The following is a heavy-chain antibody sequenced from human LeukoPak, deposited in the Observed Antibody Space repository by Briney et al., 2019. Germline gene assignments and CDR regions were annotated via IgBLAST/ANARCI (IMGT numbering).Heavy chain of an antibody. V-gene: IGHV3-30*18. Sequence: GSLRLSCAASGFTFSSYGMHWVRQAPGKGLEWVAVISYDGSNKYYADSVKGRFTISRDNSKNTLYLQMNSLRAEDTAVYYCAKVQQESGAYLYYYYGMDVWGQGTTVTVSS. J-gene: IGHJ6*02. CDR3: AKVQQESGAYLYYYYGMDV. CDR1: GFTFSSYG. CDR2: ISYDGSNK. D-gene: IGHD1-26*01.